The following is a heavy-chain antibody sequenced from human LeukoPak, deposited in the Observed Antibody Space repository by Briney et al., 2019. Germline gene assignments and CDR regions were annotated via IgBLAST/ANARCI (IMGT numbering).Heavy chain of an antibody. D-gene: IGHD2-2*02. J-gene: IGHJ4*02. CDR1: GFTFSSYA. Sequence: GGSLRLSCAASGFTFSSYAMTWVRQAPGKGLEWVSTISGSGGSTYYADSVKGRFSISRDNSKNTLYLQLHSLGAEDTAVYYCAKDRGHCSTTNCFTRGNYFDFWGQGTLVTVSS. CDR3: AKDRGHCSTTNCFTRGNYFDF. V-gene: IGHV3-23*01. CDR2: ISGSGGST.